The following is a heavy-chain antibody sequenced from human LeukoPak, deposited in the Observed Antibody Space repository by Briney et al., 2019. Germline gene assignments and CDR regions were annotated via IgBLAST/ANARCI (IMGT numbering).Heavy chain of an antibody. Sequence: GGSLRLSCATSGFTLTSYPMHWVRQAPGKGLEWVAVVSYDGTKISYADSVKGRFTMSSDISKNTLYLQMNSLKPEDSALYYCARDRVQIWSYVGTFDSWGQGTLVTVSS. J-gene: IGHJ4*02. CDR3: ARDRVQIWSYVGTFDS. V-gene: IGHV3-30-3*01. CDR2: VSYDGTKI. CDR1: GFTLTSYP. D-gene: IGHD5-18*01.